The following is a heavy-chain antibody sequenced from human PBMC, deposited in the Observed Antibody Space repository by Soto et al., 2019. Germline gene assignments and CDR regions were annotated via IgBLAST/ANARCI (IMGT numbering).Heavy chain of an antibody. Sequence: SETLSLTCGVSGGTVASSHWWSWVRQSPGRGLEWIGNVYHTGDTNFNPSLQSRVTFSVDKSNNQFSLRLTSVAAADTAVYFCAREIVTAEGNNYFDPWGPWTLVTVSS. D-gene: IGHD2-21*02. CDR1: GGTVASSHW. V-gene: IGHV4-4*02. CDR2: VYHTGDT. CDR3: AREIVTAEGNNYFDP. J-gene: IGHJ5*02.